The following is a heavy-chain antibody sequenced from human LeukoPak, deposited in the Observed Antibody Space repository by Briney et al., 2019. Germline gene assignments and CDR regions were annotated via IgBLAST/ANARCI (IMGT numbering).Heavy chain of an antibody. Sequence: GSLRLSCAASGFTFSSYAMSWVRQAPGKGLEWVSAISGSGGSTYYADSVKGRFTISRDNSKNTLYLQMNSLRAEDTAVYYCARTWYYDILTGYYRSENPFDYWGQGTLVTVSS. V-gene: IGHV3-23*01. D-gene: IGHD3-9*01. CDR1: GFTFSSYA. CDR2: ISGSGGST. CDR3: ARTWYYDILTGYYRSENPFDY. J-gene: IGHJ4*02.